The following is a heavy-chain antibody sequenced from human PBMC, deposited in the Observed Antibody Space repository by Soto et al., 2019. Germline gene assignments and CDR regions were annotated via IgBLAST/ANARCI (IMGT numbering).Heavy chain of an antibody. J-gene: IGHJ5*02. D-gene: IGHD3-3*01. V-gene: IGHV4-31*03. Sequence: QVQLQESGPGLVKPSQTLSLTCTVSGGSISSGGYYWSWIRQHPGKGLEWIGYIYYSGSTYYNPSLKCRVTISVDTSKNQFSLKLSSVTAADTAVYYCARGGNDFWSGYPRPNWFDPWGQGTLVTVSS. CDR1: GGSISSGGYY. CDR3: ARGGNDFWSGYPRPNWFDP. CDR2: IYYSGST.